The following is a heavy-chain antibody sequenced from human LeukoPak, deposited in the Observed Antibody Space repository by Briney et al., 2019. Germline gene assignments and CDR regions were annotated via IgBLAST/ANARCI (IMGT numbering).Heavy chain of an antibody. CDR1: GFTFSRYW. V-gene: IGHV3-7*01. Sequence: GGSLRLSCVASGFTFSRYWMSWVRQAPGKGLEWVANIKQDGSEKYYVDSVMGRFTISRDNAKNSLYLQMSSLRAEDTAMYYCARTFYYDGSGYSPQYSQYWGQGTLVTVSS. CDR3: ARTFYYDGSGYSPQYSQY. CDR2: IKQDGSEK. J-gene: IGHJ1*01. D-gene: IGHD3-22*01.